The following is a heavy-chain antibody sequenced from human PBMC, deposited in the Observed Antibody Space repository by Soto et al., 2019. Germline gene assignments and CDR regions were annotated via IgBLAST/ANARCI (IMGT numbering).Heavy chain of an antibody. CDR1: GYTLTGYH. Sequence: ASVKVSCTASGYTLTGYHIQWVRQAPGQGLEWMGWINPNSGVTIYTQKFQGRVIMTRETPITTAYMELSRLTSDDTAVYYCARRLGLLMTPIPGYWGQGTLVTVSS. V-gene: IGHV1-2*02. CDR3: ARRLGLLMTPIPGY. CDR2: INPNSGVT. J-gene: IGHJ4*02. D-gene: IGHD2-21*02.